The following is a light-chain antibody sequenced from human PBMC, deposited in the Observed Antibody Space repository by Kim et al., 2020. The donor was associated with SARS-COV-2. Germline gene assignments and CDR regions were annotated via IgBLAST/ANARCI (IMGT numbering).Light chain of an antibody. CDR3: QAWDSSTGVV. CDR1: KLGDKY. CDR2: QDS. V-gene: IGLV3-1*01. J-gene: IGLJ2*01. Sequence: SYELTQPPSVSVSPGQTASITCSGDKLGDKYACWYQHKPGQSPVLVIYQDSKRPSGIPERFSGSNSGNTATLTISGTQAMDEADYYCQAWDSSTGVVFGG.